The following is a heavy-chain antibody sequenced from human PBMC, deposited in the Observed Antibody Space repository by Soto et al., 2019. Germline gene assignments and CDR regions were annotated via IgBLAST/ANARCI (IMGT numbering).Heavy chain of an antibody. J-gene: IGHJ4*02. CDR3: ARAPYSRTSYHFDF. CDR2: INPSLGTA. V-gene: IGHV1-46*01. CDR1: GYTFTAYH. D-gene: IGHD3-22*01. Sequence: ASVKVSCKASGYTFTAYHMHWVRQAPGQGLEWVGIINPSLGTANYAQKFQGRVAMTWDTSTTTVYMELSSLRSDDTAVYYCARAPYSRTSYHFDFWGQRTMVTVSS.